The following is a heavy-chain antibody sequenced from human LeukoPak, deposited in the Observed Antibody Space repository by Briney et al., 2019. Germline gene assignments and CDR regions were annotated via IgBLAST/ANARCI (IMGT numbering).Heavy chain of an antibody. CDR3: ATKGHSYGNAFDI. Sequence: ASVKLSCKASGYTFTSYDINWGRQATGQGLEWMGWMNPNSGNTGYAQKFQSRVYMTRNTSIMKAYMELSSLRVEDTAVYYCATKGHSYGNAFDIWGQGTMVTVSS. J-gene: IGHJ3*02. D-gene: IGHD3-10*01. V-gene: IGHV1-8*01. CDR1: GYTFTSYD. CDR2: MNPNSGNT.